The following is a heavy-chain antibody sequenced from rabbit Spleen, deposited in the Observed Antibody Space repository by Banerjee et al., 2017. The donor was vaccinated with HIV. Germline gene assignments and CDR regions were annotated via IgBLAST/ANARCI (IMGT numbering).Heavy chain of an antibody. CDR3: VRGSATMTMVITGYYLNL. CDR2: MYTDYGRP. CDR1: GFSFSSSYW. V-gene: IGHV1S45*01. D-gene: IGHD2-1*01. Sequence: EESGGDLVKPEGSLTLTCTASGFSFSSSYWICWVRQAPGKGLEWIGCMYTDYGRPYYASWAIGRFTISKPSSTTVTLQMTSLTAADTATYFCVRGSATMTMVITGYYLNLWGPGTLVTVS. J-gene: IGHJ4*01.